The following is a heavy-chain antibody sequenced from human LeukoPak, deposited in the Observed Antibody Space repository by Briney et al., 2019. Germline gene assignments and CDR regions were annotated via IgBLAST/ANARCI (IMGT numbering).Heavy chain of an antibody. CDR2: IKQDGSEK. CDR1: GFTFSSYW. J-gene: IGHJ3*02. D-gene: IGHD2-2*01. Sequence: GGSLRLSCAASGFTFSSYWMSWVRQAPGKGLEWVANIKQDGSEKYYVDSVKGRFTISRDNAKNSLYLQMNSLRAEDTAVYYCARDKYQLRMTDDAFDIWGHGTMVTVSS. CDR3: ARDKYQLRMTDDAFDI. V-gene: IGHV3-7*01.